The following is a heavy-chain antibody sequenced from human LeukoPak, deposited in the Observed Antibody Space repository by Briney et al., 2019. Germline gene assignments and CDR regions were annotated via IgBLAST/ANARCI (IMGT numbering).Heavy chain of an antibody. CDR3: ARQRAGRGSGYDLGY. CDR2: IYYSGST. D-gene: IGHD5-12*01. J-gene: IGHJ4*02. CDR1: GGSISSYY. Sequence: SETLSLTCTVSGGSISSYYWSWIRQPPGKGLEWIGYIYYSGSTIYNPSLKSRVTISVDTSKNQFSLKLSSVTAADTAVYYCARQRAGRGSGYDLGYWGQGTLVTVSS. V-gene: IGHV4-59*08.